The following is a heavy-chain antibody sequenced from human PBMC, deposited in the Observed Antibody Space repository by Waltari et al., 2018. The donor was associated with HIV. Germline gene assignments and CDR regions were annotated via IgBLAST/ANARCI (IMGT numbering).Heavy chain of an antibody. V-gene: IGHV4-39*01. CDR3: ARVARRGLVWGSPWYYGMDV. Sequence: QLQLQESGPGLVKPSETLSPTCTVSGGSISTSSYYWGWIRQPPGKGLESIGTIYYRGNAFYNWSRNSRDTMSVDTSRTQFSLNRSAVTAADTAVYYCARVARRGLVWGSPWYYGMDVWGQGTTVTVSS. CDR2: IYYRGNA. D-gene: IGHD7-27*01. CDR1: GGSISTSSYY. J-gene: IGHJ6*02.